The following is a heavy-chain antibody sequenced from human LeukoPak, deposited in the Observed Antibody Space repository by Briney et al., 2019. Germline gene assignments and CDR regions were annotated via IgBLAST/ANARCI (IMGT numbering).Heavy chain of an antibody. CDR3: VRGGIVGTTARIPLFDY. Sequence: SETLSLTCTVSGGSISSYYWSWVRQPPGKGLEWIGYIYYSGSTNYNPSLKSRVTMSVDTSKNQFSLKLSSVSAADTAVYYCVRGGIVGTTARIPLFDYWGQGTLVTVSS. CDR1: GGSISSYY. D-gene: IGHD1-26*01. V-gene: IGHV4-59*01. J-gene: IGHJ4*02. CDR2: IYYSGST.